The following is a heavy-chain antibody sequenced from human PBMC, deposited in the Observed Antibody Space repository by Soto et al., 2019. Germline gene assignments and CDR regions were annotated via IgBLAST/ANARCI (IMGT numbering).Heavy chain of an antibody. CDR1: GYTFTSYA. D-gene: IGHD3-22*01. J-gene: IGHJ4*02. Sequence: ASVKVSCKASGYTFTSYAMHWVRQAPGQRLEWMGWINAGNGNTKYSQKFQGRVTITRDTSASTAYMELSSLRSEDTAVYYCARGSVYYDSSGYYSDWGPGTLVTVS. CDR2: INAGNGNT. CDR3: ARGSVYYDSSGYYSD. V-gene: IGHV1-3*01.